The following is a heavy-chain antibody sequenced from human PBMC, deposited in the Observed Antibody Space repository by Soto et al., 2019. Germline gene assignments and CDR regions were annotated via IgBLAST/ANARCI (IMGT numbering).Heavy chain of an antibody. CDR1: GCTFISYG. Sequence: PGVSLSLSWASSGCTFISYGVHWVRQAPGQGLEWVAVISYDGSNKYYAYSVEGRFTRARDNSKNTLYLQMNSLRAEDTAVDYCAKDKVVAATDFDYWGQGTLVTVSS. V-gene: IGHV3-30*18. J-gene: IGHJ4*02. CDR3: AKDKVVAATDFDY. D-gene: IGHD2-15*01. CDR2: ISYDGSNK.